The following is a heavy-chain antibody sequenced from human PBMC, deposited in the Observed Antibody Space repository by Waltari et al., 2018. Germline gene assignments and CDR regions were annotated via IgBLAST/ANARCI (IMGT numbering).Heavy chain of an antibody. CDR3: TTFSIVGTTGCDN. Sequence: EVQLVESGGDLVKPGGSLRLSCAASGFTFSNAWMTWVRQAPGKGLEWVGRIKSKTDNGTTQYAAPVKGRFTISRDDSKNTLYLQMNSLKTEDTGVYYCTTFSIVGTTGCDNWGQGTLVTVSS. D-gene: IGHD1-26*01. CDR2: IKSKTDNGTT. CDR1: GFTFSNAW. V-gene: IGHV3-15*01. J-gene: IGHJ4*02.